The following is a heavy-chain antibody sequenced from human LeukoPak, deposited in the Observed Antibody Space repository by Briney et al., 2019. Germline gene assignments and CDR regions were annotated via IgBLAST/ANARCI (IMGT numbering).Heavy chain of an antibody. D-gene: IGHD3-22*01. CDR1: GFTFSSYG. J-gene: IGHJ4*02. V-gene: IGHV3-30*03. Sequence: GGSLRLSCVASGFTFSSYGMHWVRQAPGKGLEWVAVISYDGSNKYYADSVKGRFTISRDNSKNTLYLQMNSLRPDDTAVYYCARDPSSGYYLYFDYWGQGTLLTVSS. CDR3: ARDPSSGYYLYFDY. CDR2: ISYDGSNK.